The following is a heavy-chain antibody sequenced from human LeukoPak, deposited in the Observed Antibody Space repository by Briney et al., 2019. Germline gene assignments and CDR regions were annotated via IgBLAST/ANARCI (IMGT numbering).Heavy chain of an antibody. V-gene: IGHV3-21*01. Sequence: GGSLRLSCAASGFTFSSYSMNWVRQAPGKGLEWVSSISSSSSYIYYADSVKGRFTISRDNAKNSLYLQMNSLRAEDTAVYYCAREDDSSGYPYDYWGQGTQVTVSS. D-gene: IGHD3-22*01. J-gene: IGHJ4*02. CDR1: GFTFSSYS. CDR2: ISSSSSYI. CDR3: AREDDSSGYPYDY.